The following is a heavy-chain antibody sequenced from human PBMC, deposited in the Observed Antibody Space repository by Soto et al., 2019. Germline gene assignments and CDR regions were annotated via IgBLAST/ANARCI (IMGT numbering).Heavy chain of an antibody. Sequence: QLQLQESGPGLVKPSETLSLTCTVSGGSISSGTYYWGWVRQPPGKGLEWIGSVSYSGSSYYNPSLKSRVTISVDTSKNQFSLKVSSVTAADTAVYYCARRDYGDYVYYFDYWGQGTLVTVSS. D-gene: IGHD4-17*01. V-gene: IGHV4-39*01. J-gene: IGHJ4*02. CDR3: ARRDYGDYVYYFDY. CDR2: VSYSGSS. CDR1: GGSISSGTYY.